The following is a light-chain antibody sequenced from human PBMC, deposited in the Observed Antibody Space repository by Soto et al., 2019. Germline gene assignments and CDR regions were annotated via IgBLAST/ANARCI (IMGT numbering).Light chain of an antibody. CDR2: EVS. J-gene: IGLJ1*01. CDR1: SSDVGSYNL. Sequence: QSVLTQPASVSGSPGQSITIPCTGTSSDVGSYNLVSWYQQHPGKAPKLMIYEVSKRPSGVSNRFSGSKSGDTASLTISGLQAEDESDYYCCSYAGSRSYVFGTGTKVTVL. CDR3: CSYAGSRSYV. V-gene: IGLV2-23*02.